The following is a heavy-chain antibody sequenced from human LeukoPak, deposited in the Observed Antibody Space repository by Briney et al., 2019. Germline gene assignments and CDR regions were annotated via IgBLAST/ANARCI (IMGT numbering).Heavy chain of an antibody. CDR3: AIDGSIYSGSPNFDY. Sequence: ASVKVSCKVSGYTLTELSMHWVRQAPGKGLEWMGGFDPEDGETIYAQKFQGRVTMTEDTSTDTAYMELSSLRSEDTAVYYCAIDGSIYSGSPNFDYWGQGTLVTVSS. CDR1: GYTLTELS. V-gene: IGHV1-24*01. D-gene: IGHD1-26*01. J-gene: IGHJ4*02. CDR2: FDPEDGET.